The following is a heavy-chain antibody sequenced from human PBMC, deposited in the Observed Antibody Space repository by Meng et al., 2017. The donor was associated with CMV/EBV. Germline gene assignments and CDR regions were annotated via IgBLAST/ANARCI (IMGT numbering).Heavy chain of an antibody. CDR3: ARHSSMRLSCWFDP. CDR1: GGSISSSSYY. D-gene: IGHD3-16*02. Sequence: SETLSLTCTVSGGSISSSSYYWGWIRQPPGKGPEWIGSIYYSGSTYYNPSLKSRVTISVDTSKNQFSLKLSSVTAADTAVYYCARHSSMRLSCWFDPWGQGTLVTVSS. V-gene: IGHV4-39*01. J-gene: IGHJ5*02. CDR2: IYYSGST.